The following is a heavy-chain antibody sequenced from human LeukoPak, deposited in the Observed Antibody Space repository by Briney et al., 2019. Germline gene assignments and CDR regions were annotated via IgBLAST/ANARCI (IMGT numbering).Heavy chain of an antibody. CDR3: AKPKTDYDILTGSSDAFDI. D-gene: IGHD3-9*01. CDR1: GFTVSSNY. V-gene: IGHV3-53*01. CDR2: IYSGGST. Sequence: HPGGSLRLSCAASGFTVSSNYMSWVRQAPGKGLEWVSVIYSGGSTYYADSVKGRFTISRDNSKNTLYLQMNSLRAEDTAVYYCAKPKTDYDILTGSSDAFDIWGQGTMVTVSS. J-gene: IGHJ3*02.